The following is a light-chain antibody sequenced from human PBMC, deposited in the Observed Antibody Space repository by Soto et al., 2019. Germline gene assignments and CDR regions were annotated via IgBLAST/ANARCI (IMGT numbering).Light chain of an antibody. CDR1: SSDVGSYNL. CDR3: CSYAGSSFYV. J-gene: IGLJ1*01. Sequence: QSVLTQPASVSGSPGQSITISCTGTSSDVGSYNLVSWYQQHPGKAPKLMIYEGSKRPSGVSNRFSGSKSGNTASLTISGLQGEDEADYYCCSYAGSSFYVFGTGTKVTVL. V-gene: IGLV2-23*01. CDR2: EGS.